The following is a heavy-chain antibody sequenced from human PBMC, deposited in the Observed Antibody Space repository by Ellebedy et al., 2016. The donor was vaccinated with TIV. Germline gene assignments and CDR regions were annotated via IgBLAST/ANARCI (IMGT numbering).Heavy chain of an antibody. V-gene: IGHV3-11*01. D-gene: IGHD2-2*01. CDR3: ARDARFIDQQHNWFDP. Sequence: GGSLRLSCAASGFTFSDYYMIWIRQAPGKGLEWVSYISNSGSTIYYADSVKGRFTISRDNTQNSLSLQMNSLSVEDTAVYYCARDARFIDQQHNWFDPWGQGTLVTVSS. J-gene: IGHJ5*02. CDR1: GFTFSDYY. CDR2: ISNSGSTI.